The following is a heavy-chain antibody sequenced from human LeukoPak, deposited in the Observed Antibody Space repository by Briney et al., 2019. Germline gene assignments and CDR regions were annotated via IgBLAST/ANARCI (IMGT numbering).Heavy chain of an antibody. J-gene: IGHJ4*02. CDR2: INPNSGGT. Sequence: ASVKVSCKASGYTFTGYYMHWVRQAPGQGLEWMGWINPNSGGTNYAQKFQGWVTMTRDTSISTAYMELSRLRSDDTAVYYCARYCGYSYGFCDYWGQGTLVTVSS. V-gene: IGHV1-2*04. D-gene: IGHD5-18*01. CDR3: ARYCGYSYGFCDY. CDR1: GYTFTGYY.